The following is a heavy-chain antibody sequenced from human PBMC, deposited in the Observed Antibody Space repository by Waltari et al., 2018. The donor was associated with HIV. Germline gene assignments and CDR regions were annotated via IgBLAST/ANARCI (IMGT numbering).Heavy chain of an antibody. CDR2: IYYSGST. CDR1: GGPISNSNYY. CDR3: ARSSSLNHPNFDY. J-gene: IGHJ4*02. V-gene: IGHV4-39*01. Sequence: QLQLQESGPGLVKPSETLSLTCTVSGGPISNSNYYWGWIRQPPGKGLEWIGSIYYSGSTYYNPSLKSRVTISVDMSKNQFSLKLSSVTAADTAVYYCARSSSLNHPNFDYWGQGTLVTVSS. D-gene: IGHD3-16*02.